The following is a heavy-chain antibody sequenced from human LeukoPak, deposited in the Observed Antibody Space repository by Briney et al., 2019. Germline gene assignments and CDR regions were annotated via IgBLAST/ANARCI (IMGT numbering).Heavy chain of an antibody. CDR2: INHSGST. J-gene: IGHJ4*02. D-gene: IGHD3-10*01. V-gene: IGHV4-34*01. CDR1: GGSFSGYY. Sequence: SETLSLTCAVYGGSFSGYYWSWIRQPPGKGLEWIGEINHSGSTNYNPSLKSRVTISVDTSKNQFSLKLSSVTAADTAVYYCARGGWIRGNYFDYWGQGTLVTVSS. CDR3: ARGGWIRGNYFDY.